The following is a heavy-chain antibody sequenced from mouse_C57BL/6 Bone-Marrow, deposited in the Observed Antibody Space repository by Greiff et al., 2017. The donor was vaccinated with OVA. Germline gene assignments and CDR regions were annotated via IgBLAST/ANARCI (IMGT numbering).Heavy chain of an antibody. J-gene: IGHJ2*01. CDR3: ARSYYYEGY. CDR1: GYTFTDYY. D-gene: IGHD2-4*01. V-gene: IGHV1-19*01. Sequence: VQLKQSGPVLVKPGASVKMSCKASGYTFTDYYMNWVKQSHGKSLEWIGVINPYNGGTSYNQKFKGKATLTVDKSSSTAYMELNSLTSEDSAVYYCARSYYYEGYWGQGTTLTVSS. CDR2: INPYNGGT.